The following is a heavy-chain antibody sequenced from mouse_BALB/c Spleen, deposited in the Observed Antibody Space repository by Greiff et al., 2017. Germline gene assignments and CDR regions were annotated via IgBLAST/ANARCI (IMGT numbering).Heavy chain of an antibody. CDR1: GYSITSDYA. Sequence: DVQLVESGPGLVKPSQSLSLTCTVTGYSITSDYAWNWIRQFPGNKLEWMGYISYSGSTSYNPSLKSRISITRDTSKNQFFLQLNSVTTEDTATYYCARGTSYAMDYWGQGTSVTVSS. CDR3: ARGTSYAMDY. CDR2: ISYSGST. D-gene: IGHD3-3*01. J-gene: IGHJ4*01. V-gene: IGHV3-2*02.